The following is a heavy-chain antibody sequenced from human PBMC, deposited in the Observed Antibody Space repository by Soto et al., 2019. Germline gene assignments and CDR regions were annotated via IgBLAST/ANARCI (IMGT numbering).Heavy chain of an antibody. J-gene: IGHJ4*02. D-gene: IGHD2-15*01. CDR1: GFTFSSYG. Sequence: QVQLVESGGGVVQPGRSLRLSCAGSGFTFSSYGMHWVRQAPGKGLEWVAVISYDGSNKYYADSVKGRFTISRDNSKHTLYLQMNSLRAEDTAVYYCANPVVAVTPEFGDYWGQGTLVTVSS. V-gene: IGHV3-30*18. CDR3: ANPVVAVTPEFGDY. CDR2: ISYDGSNK.